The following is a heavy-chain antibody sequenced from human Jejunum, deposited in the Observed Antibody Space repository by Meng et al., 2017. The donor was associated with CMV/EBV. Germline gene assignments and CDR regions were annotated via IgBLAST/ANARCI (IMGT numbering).Heavy chain of an antibody. CDR1: FPFRSYS. D-gene: IGHD6-6*01. Sequence: FPFRSYSMNWVRQAPGKGLEWVSSITTTTNYIYYAESVKGRFTISRDNAKNSLYLQMNSLRAEDTAAYYCARSLATQYYYYGMDVWGQGTTVTVSS. CDR3: ARSLATQYYYYGMDV. V-gene: IGHV3-21*01. CDR2: ITTTTNYI. J-gene: IGHJ6*02.